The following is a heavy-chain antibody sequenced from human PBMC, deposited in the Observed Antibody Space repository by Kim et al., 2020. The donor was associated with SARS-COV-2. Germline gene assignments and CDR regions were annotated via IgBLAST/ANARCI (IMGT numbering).Heavy chain of an antibody. J-gene: IGHJ4*02. Sequence: ANPWKGRFRISRENSKNTLYLQMNSRRVEDTAVYYCAKKGAGIASSLDYWGQGTLVTVSS. D-gene: IGHD6-13*01. CDR3: AKKGAGIASSLDY. V-gene: IGHV3-23*01.